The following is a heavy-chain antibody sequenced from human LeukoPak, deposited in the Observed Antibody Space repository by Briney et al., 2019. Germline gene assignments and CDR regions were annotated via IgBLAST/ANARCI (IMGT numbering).Heavy chain of an antibody. Sequence: GASVKVSCKASGYTFTSYAMHWVRQAPGQRLEWMGWINAGNGNTKYSQKFQGRVTITRDTSASTAYMELSSLRSEDTAVYYCATFAMVRGVTLDYWGQGTLVTVSS. CDR3: ATFAMVRGVTLDY. CDR2: INAGNGNT. D-gene: IGHD3-10*01. J-gene: IGHJ4*02. V-gene: IGHV1-3*01. CDR1: GYTFTSYA.